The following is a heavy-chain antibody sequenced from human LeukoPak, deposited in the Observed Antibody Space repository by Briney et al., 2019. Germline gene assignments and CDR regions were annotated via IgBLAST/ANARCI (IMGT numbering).Heavy chain of an antibody. J-gene: IGHJ6*03. CDR2: FDPEDGET. D-gene: IGHD1-26*01. V-gene: IGHV1-24*01. CDR3: ATYGLVGATGTYYYYYMDV. Sequence: GASVKVSCKVSGYTLTELSMHWVRQAPGKGLEWMGGFDPEDGETIYAQKFQGRVTMTEDTSTDTAYMELSSLRSEDTAVYYCATYGLVGATGTYYYYYMDVWGKGTTVTVSS. CDR1: GYTLTELS.